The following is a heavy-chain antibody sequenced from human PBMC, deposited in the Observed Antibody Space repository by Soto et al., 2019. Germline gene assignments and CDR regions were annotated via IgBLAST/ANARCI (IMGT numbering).Heavy chain of an antibody. Sequence: GGSLRLSCASSGFTVSSNYMSWVRQAPGKGLEWVSVIYSGGSTYYADSVKGRFTISRDNSKNTLYLQMNSLRAEDTAVYYCARDRGVTGTTLRYYYYGMDVWGQGTTVTVSS. D-gene: IGHD1-20*01. V-gene: IGHV3-53*01. CDR1: GFTVSSNY. CDR2: IYSGGST. CDR3: ARDRGVTGTTLRYYYYGMDV. J-gene: IGHJ6*02.